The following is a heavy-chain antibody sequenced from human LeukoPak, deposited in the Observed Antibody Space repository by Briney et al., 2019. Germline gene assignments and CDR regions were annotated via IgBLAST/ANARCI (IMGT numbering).Heavy chain of an antibody. CDR2: ISYDGSNK. CDR3: ARDFLPYYYDSSGPKGGMDV. D-gene: IGHD3-22*01. CDR1: GFTFSSYA. V-gene: IGHV3-30-3*01. Sequence: PGGSLRLSCAASGFTFSSYAMHWVRQAPGKGLEWVAVISYDGSNKYYADSVKGRFTISRGNSKNTLYLQMNSLRAEDTAVYYCARDFLPYYYDSSGPKGGMDVWGQGTTVTVSS. J-gene: IGHJ6*02.